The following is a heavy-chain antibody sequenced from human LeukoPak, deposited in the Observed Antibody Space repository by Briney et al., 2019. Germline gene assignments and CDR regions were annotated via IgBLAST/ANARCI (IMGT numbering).Heavy chain of an antibody. CDR3: ARHEEEDGYNAKTFDY. D-gene: IGHD5-24*01. J-gene: IGHJ4*02. CDR2: IYYSGTI. Sequence: SETLSLTCTVSGGAICSSNYFWGCIRQTPGLGLEWIGIIYYSGTIYYNPSLKSRVTISVDTSKNQFSLRLMSVTAADTAVYYCARHEEEDGYNAKTFDYWGQGTLVTVSS. V-gene: IGHV4-39*01. CDR1: GGAICSSNYF.